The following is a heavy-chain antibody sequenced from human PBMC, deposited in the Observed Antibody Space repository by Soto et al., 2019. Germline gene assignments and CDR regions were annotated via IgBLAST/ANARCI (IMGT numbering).Heavy chain of an antibody. Sequence: ASVKVSCKASGYTFTSYAMHWVRQAPGQRLEWMGWINAGNGNTKYSQKFQGRVTITRDTSASTAYMELSSLRSEDTAVYYCARDGHCSGGSCSGWFDPWGQGTLVTVSS. CDR1: GYTFTSYA. CDR3: ARDGHCSGGSCSGWFDP. D-gene: IGHD2-15*01. V-gene: IGHV1-3*01. CDR2: INAGNGNT. J-gene: IGHJ5*02.